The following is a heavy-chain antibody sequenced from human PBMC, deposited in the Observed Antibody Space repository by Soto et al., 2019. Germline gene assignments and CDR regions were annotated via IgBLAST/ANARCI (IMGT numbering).Heavy chain of an antibody. J-gene: IGHJ4*02. CDR3: AKGKGTSAYYYCDN. D-gene: IGHD2-2*01. CDR1: GFTFSSYV. CDR2: ISASGENT. Sequence: GGSLRLSCAASGFTFSSYVMNWVSRAPGKGPEWVSAISASGENTYYADSVKGRFTISRDNSKNTLYLQMNSLRAEDTAVYSCAKGKGTSAYYYCDNWGQGTLVTVSS. V-gene: IGHV3-23*01.